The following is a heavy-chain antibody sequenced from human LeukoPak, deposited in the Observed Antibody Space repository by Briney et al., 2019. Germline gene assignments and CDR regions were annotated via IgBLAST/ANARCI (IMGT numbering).Heavy chain of an antibody. D-gene: IGHD1-14*01. CDR2: IYYSGST. V-gene: IGHV4-39*07. CDR3: ARGQSRTAFDY. J-gene: IGHJ4*02. CDR1: GGSISSSSCY. Sequence: SETLSLTCTVSGGSISSSSCYWGWIRQPPGKGLEWIGSIYYSGSTYYNPSLKSRVTISVDTSKNQFSLKLRSVTAADTAVYYCARGQSRTAFDYWGQGTLVTVSS.